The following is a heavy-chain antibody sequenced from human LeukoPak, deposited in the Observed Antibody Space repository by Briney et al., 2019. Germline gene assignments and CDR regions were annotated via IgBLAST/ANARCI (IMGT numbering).Heavy chain of an antibody. CDR1: GFTFSSYA. D-gene: IGHD3-22*01. V-gene: IGHV3-30-3*01. Sequence: GRSLRLSCAASGFTFSSYAMHWVHQAPGKGLEWVAVISYDGSNKYYADSVKGRFTISRDNSKNTLSLQMNSLGAEDTAVYYCARDRIYDSSGYFEYWGQGTLVTVSS. J-gene: IGHJ4*02. CDR2: ISYDGSNK. CDR3: ARDRIYDSSGYFEY.